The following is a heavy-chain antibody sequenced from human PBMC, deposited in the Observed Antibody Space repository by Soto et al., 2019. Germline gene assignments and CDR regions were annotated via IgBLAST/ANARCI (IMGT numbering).Heavy chain of an antibody. V-gene: IGHV4-28*01. CDR3: AASCVACGGFNYYGMDV. J-gene: IGHJ6*02. CDR2: IYYSGTT. Sequence: SETLSLTCAVSGYSISSSNWWGWLRQPPGKGLEWIGYIYYSGTTYYNPSLKSRVTMSVDTSKNQFSLKLSSVTAADTAVYYCAASCVACGGFNYYGMDVWGQGTTVTVSS. CDR1: GYSISSSNW. D-gene: IGHD5-12*01.